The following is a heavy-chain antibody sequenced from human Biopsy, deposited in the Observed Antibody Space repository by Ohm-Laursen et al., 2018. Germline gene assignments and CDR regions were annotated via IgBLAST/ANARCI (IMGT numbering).Heavy chain of an antibody. CDR3: AKEVFSAVGTSGFDP. J-gene: IGHJ5*02. V-gene: IGHV3-23*01. CDR1: GFTFSNYA. CDR2: ISGSGGRT. Sequence: SLRLSCAASGFTFSNYAMSWVRQALGKGLEWVSGISGSGGRTYYAESMKGRFTISGDNFKKTVYLQMKSLRAEDTAVYYCAKEVFSAVGTSGFDPWGQGTLVTVSS. D-gene: IGHD1/OR15-1a*01.